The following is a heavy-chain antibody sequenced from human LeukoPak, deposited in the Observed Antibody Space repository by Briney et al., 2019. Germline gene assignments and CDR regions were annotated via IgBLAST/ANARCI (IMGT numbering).Heavy chain of an antibody. D-gene: IGHD3-22*01. CDR2: ISSSSNYI. V-gene: IGHV3-21*01. J-gene: IGHJ4*02. CDR1: GFTFSSYT. CDR3: ARGMYYYDSSGYYAGY. Sequence: KPGGSLRLSCAASGFTFSSYTMNCVRQAPGKGLEWVSSISSSSNYIYYADSVKGRFTISRDNAKNSLYLQMNSLRAEDTAVYFCARGMYYYDSSGYYAGYWGQGTLVTVSS.